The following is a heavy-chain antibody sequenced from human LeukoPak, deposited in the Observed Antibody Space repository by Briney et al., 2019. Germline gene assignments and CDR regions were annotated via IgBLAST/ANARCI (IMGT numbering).Heavy chain of an antibody. V-gene: IGHV4-34*01. Sequence: SETLSLTCAVYGGSFSGYYRSWIRQPPGKGLEWIGEINHSGSTNYNPSLKSRVTISVDTSKNQFSLKLSSVTAADTAVYYCARGSTTGTRRGYYMDVWGKGTTVTVSS. J-gene: IGHJ6*03. CDR1: GGSFSGYY. D-gene: IGHD1-1*01. CDR3: ARGSTTGTRRGYYMDV. CDR2: INHSGST.